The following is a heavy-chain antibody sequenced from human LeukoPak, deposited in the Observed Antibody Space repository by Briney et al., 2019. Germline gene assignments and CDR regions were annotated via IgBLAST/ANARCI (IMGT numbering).Heavy chain of an antibody. V-gene: IGHV1-3*01. J-gene: IGHJ4*02. D-gene: IGHD6-19*01. CDR2: INAGNGKT. Sequence: GASVKVSYKASGFTFIHHAMNWVRQAPGQRLEWMGWINAGNGKTKYSQKFQDRVTITRDTYASTTYMELNSLRSEDTAIYYCARGVWSSHNKEYFFDYWGQGTLVTVSS. CDR1: GFTFIHHA. CDR3: ARGVWSSHNKEYFFDY.